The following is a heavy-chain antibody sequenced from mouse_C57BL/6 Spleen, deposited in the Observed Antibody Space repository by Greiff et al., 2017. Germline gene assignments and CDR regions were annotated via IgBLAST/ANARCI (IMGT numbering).Heavy chain of an antibody. Sequence: VQLQQSGAELMKPGASVKLSCKATGYTFTGYGIEWVKQRPGHGLEWIGEILPGSGSTNYNEKFKGKAPFTADTSSNTAYMQLSSLTTDDAAIYDCASSLGQPAYWCQGTLVTVSA. D-gene: IGHD3-3*01. J-gene: IGHJ3*01. CDR2: ILPGSGST. CDR3: ASSLGQPAY. V-gene: IGHV1-9*01. CDR1: GYTFTGYG.